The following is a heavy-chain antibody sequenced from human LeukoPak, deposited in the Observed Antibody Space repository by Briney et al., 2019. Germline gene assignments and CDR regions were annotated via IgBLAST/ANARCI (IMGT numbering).Heavy chain of an antibody. Sequence: SQTLSLTCAISGDSVSSNSAAWNWIRQSPSRGLEWLGRTYYRSKWYNDYAVSVKSRITINPDTSKNQISLQLNSVTPEDTAVYYCARALYGGLKGYYYYYMDVWGKGTTVTVSS. D-gene: IGHD4/OR15-4a*01. J-gene: IGHJ6*03. CDR1: GDSVSSNSAA. CDR3: ARALYGGLKGYYYYYMDV. V-gene: IGHV6-1*01. CDR2: TYYRSKWYN.